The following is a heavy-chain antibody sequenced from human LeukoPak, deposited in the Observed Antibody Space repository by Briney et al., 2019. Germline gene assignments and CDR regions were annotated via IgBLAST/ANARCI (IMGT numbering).Heavy chain of an antibody. CDR1: GGSLSGYY. CDR3: ARYCSGGSCELYYYYGMDV. J-gene: IGHJ6*02. D-gene: IGHD2-15*01. V-gene: IGHV4-34*01. CDR2: INHSGST. Sequence: PSETLSLTCAVYGGSLSGYYWSWIRQPPGKGLEWIGEINHSGSTNYNPSLKSRVTISVDTSKNQFSLKLSSVTAADTAVYYCARYCSGGSCELYYYYGMDVWGQGTTVTVSS.